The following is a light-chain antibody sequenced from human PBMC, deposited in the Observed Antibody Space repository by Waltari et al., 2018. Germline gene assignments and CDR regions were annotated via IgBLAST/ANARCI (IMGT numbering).Light chain of an antibody. CDR1: SGHSSNI. CDR3: QTGGHGTWV. V-gene: IGLV4-69*01. CDR2: VNSDGSH. J-gene: IGLJ3*02. Sequence: QLVLTQSPSASASLGASVKLTCTLSSGHSSNIIAWHQQQPEKGPRYLMKVNSDGSHSKGDGIPDRFSGSSSGPERYLTISSVQSEDEADYYCQTGGHGTWVFGGGTKLTVL.